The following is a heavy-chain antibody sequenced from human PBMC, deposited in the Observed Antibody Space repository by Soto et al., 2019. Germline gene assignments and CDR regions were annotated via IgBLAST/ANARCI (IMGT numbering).Heavy chain of an antibody. J-gene: IGHJ4*02. V-gene: IGHV3-23*01. D-gene: IGHD2-15*01. CDR1: GFTFSSYA. CDR2: ISGSGGST. CDR3: AKDFYCSGGSCSFDY. Sequence: GGSLRLSCAASGFTFSSYAMSWVRQAPGKGLEWVSAISGSGGSTYYADSVKGRFTTSRDNSKNTLYLQMNSLRAEDTAVYYCAKDFYCSGGSCSFDYWGQGTLVTVSS.